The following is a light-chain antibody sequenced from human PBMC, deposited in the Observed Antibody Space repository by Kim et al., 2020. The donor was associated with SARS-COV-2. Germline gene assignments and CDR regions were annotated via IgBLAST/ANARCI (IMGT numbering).Light chain of an antibody. J-gene: IGKJ4*01. V-gene: IGKV1-9*01. Sequence: DIQVTQSPSFLSASVGDRVTITCRASQGIRTYLTWYQQKPGKHPKLLIHAASILQSGVPSRFSGRGSGTEFTLTISSLQPEDFATYYCQQLQSYPITFGGGTKVDIK. CDR3: QQLQSYPIT. CDR2: AAS. CDR1: QGIRTY.